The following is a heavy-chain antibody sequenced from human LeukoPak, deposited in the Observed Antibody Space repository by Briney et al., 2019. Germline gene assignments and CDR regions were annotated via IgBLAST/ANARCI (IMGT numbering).Heavy chain of an antibody. D-gene: IGHD5-24*01. V-gene: IGHV1-69*13. CDR1: GYTFTSYG. CDR3: ARDYGYNYDHYYYYGMDV. CDR2: IIPILGTT. J-gene: IGHJ6*02. Sequence: SVKVSCKASGYTFTSYGISWVRQAPGQGLEWMGGIIPILGTTNYAQKFQGRVTIAADASSSTAYMELGSLRSQDTAVYYCARDYGYNYDHYYYYGMDVWGQGTTVTVSS.